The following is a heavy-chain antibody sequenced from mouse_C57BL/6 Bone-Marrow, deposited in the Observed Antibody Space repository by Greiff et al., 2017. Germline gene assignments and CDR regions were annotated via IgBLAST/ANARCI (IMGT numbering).Heavy chain of an antibody. V-gene: IGHV5-9*01. CDR2: ISGGGGNT. Sequence: EVQLVESGGGLVKPGGSLKLSCAASGFTFSSYTMSWVRQTPEKRLEWVATISGGGGNTYYPDSVKGRFTISRDNAKNPLYLQMSSLGSEDTALYYSARHLDSVGYWGQGTSVTVSA. J-gene: IGHJ4*01. CDR3: ARHLDSVGY. CDR1: GFTFSSYT.